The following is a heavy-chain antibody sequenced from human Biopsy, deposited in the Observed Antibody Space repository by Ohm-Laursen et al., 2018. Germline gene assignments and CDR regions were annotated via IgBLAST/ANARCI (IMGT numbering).Heavy chain of an antibody. CDR2: IHYTGSPI. Sequence: SLRLSCAASGFTFTSYEMNWVRQASGKGLEWVANIHYTGSPIYYADSVRGRFTISRDNGEYSLFLQMNSLRVDETAVYYCARRIPLYGMDVWGQGTTVTVSS. V-gene: IGHV3-48*03. D-gene: IGHD2-2*02. CDR1: GFTFTSYE. CDR3: ARRIPLYGMDV. J-gene: IGHJ6*02.